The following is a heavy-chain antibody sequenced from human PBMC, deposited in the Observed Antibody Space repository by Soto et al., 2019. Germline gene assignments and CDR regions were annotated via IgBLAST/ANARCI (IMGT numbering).Heavy chain of an antibody. D-gene: IGHD3-10*01. CDR1: GFTFSSYG. CDR3: AKDLKRITMVRGVIRSYGMDV. Sequence: QVQLVESGGGVVQPGRSLRLSCAASGFTFSSYGMHWVRQAPGKGLEWVAVISYDGSNKYYADSVKGRFTISRDNSKNTLYLQMNSLRAEDTAVYYSAKDLKRITMVRGVIRSYGMDVWGQGTTVTVSS. CDR2: ISYDGSNK. J-gene: IGHJ6*02. V-gene: IGHV3-30*18.